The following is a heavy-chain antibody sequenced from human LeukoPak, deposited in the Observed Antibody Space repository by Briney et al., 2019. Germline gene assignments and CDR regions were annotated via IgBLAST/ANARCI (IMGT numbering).Heavy chain of an antibody. Sequence: GGSLRLSCAASGFTFSSYAMSWIRQAPGKGLEWVSYISSSSSYINYADSVKGRFTISRDNAKNSLYLQMNSLRAEDTAVYYCARVSYGDSGYFDYWGQGTLVTVSS. D-gene: IGHD4-17*01. CDR2: ISSSSSYI. CDR3: ARVSYGDSGYFDY. CDR1: GFTFSSYA. J-gene: IGHJ4*02. V-gene: IGHV3-21*05.